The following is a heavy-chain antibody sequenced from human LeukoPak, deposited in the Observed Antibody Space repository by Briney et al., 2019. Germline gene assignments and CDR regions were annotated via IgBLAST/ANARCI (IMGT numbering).Heavy chain of an antibody. D-gene: IGHD4-11*01. CDR2: IYYSGST. CDR3: ARDRYGNQPQYIDY. Sequence: SETLSLTCTVSGGSISSYYWSWIRQPPGKGLEWIGYIYYSGSTNYNPSLKSRVTISVDTSKNQFSLKLSSVTAADTAVYYCARDRYGNQPQYIDYWGQGTLVTVSS. CDR1: GGSISSYY. V-gene: IGHV4-59*01. J-gene: IGHJ4*02.